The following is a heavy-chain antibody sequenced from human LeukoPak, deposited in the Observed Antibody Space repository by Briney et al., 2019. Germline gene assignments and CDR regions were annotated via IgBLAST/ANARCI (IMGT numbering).Heavy chain of an antibody. D-gene: IGHD6-13*01. Sequence: HGESLKISCKGSGYSFTSYWIAWVRQMPGKGLEWMGIIYPDDSETRYSPSFQGQVTISADKSISTAYLQWSSLKASDTAMYYCARRIAVSATFDYWGQGTLVTVSS. J-gene: IGHJ4*02. CDR2: IYPDDSET. CDR3: ARRIAVSATFDY. CDR1: GYSFTSYW. V-gene: IGHV5-51*01.